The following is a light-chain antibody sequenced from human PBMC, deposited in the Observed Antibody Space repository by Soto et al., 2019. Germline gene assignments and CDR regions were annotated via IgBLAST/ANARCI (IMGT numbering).Light chain of an antibody. V-gene: IGKV1-33*01. CDR1: RDIAHY. Sequence: DIQLTQSPSSLSASVGARITITCQASRDIAHYLSWYQQKPGKAPQLLVYDASKLQTGVPSRFSGSASGTDFTFAISSLQPEDRATYFCQQYDDLPLTFGGGTKVESK. CDR3: QQYDDLPLT. CDR2: DAS. J-gene: IGKJ4*01.